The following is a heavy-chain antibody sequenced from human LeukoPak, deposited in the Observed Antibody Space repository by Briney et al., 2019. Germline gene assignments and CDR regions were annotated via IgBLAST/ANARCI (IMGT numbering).Heavy chain of an antibody. V-gene: IGHV3-23*01. CDR3: AEDRVDTMIVVVMILDY. CDR2: ISGSGGST. J-gene: IGHJ4*02. Sequence: AGGSLRLSCAASGFTFSSYAMSWVRQAPGKGLEWVSAISGSGGSTYYADSVKGRFTISRDNSKNTLYLQMNSLRAEDTAVYYCAEDRVDTMIVVVMILDYWGQGTLVTVSS. D-gene: IGHD3-22*01. CDR1: GFTFSSYA.